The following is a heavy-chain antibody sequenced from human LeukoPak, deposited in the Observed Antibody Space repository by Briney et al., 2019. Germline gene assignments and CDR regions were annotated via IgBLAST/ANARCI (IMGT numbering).Heavy chain of an antibody. CDR2: IYFTGDII. J-gene: IGHJ3*02. V-gene: IGHV3-11*01. CDR3: ARDDMLERPSFDI. Sequence: GGSLRLSCAASGFPFSGYHMSWIRLAPGKGLEWISYIYFTGDIIYYADSVKGRFTISRDNAKNSLYLQMNSLKVEDTAVYYCARDDMLERPSFDIWGQGTVVTVSS. D-gene: IGHD1-1*01. CDR1: GFPFSGYH.